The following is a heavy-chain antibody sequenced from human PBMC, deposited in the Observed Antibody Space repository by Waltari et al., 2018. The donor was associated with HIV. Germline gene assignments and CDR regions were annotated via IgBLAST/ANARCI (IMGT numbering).Heavy chain of an antibody. V-gene: IGHV3-74*01. CDR3: TRGNGHAFDL. Sequence: EVQLVESGGGSVQHGGSLRLSCADPGFTVRSYWMFWVRQVPGKGLVWVSRINSDGSSTTYADSVKGRFTISRDNAKNTLYLQMNSLRAEDTAMYYCTRGNGHAFDLWGQGTMVTVSS. D-gene: IGHD2-8*01. CDR1: GFTVRSYW. CDR2: INSDGSST. J-gene: IGHJ3*01.